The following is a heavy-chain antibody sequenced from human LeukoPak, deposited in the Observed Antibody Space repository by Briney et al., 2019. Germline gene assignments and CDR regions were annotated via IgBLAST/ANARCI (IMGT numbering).Heavy chain of an antibody. CDR3: ARGAGYCSSTGCYGSDWFDS. CDR1: GFTFSSYW. J-gene: IGHJ5*01. D-gene: IGHD2-2*01. Sequence: PGGSLRLSCAASGFTFSSYWMSWARQAPGKGLEWVANIKQDGSEKYYVDSVKGRFTISRDNAKNSLYLQMNSLRVEDTAVYYCARGAGYCSSTGCYGSDWFDSWGQGALVTVSS. V-gene: IGHV3-7*05. CDR2: IKQDGSEK.